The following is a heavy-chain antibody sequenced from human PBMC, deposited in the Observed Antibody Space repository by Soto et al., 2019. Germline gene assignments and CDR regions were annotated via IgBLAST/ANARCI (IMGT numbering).Heavy chain of an antibody. D-gene: IGHD6-19*01. Sequence: SETLSLTCTVSGGSISSSSYYWGWIRQPPGKGLEWIGSIYYSGSTYYNPSLKSRVTISVDTSKDQFSLKLSSVTAADTAVYYCATFKYSSGWYSPYYFDYWGQGTLVTVSS. CDR1: GGSISSSSYY. J-gene: IGHJ4*02. CDR2: IYYSGST. V-gene: IGHV4-39*01. CDR3: ATFKYSSGWYSPYYFDY.